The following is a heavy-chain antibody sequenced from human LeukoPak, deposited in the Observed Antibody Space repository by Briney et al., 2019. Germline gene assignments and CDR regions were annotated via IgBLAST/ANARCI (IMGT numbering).Heavy chain of an antibody. V-gene: IGHV5-51*03. CDR2: IYPGDSDT. Sequence: GESLRISCKGSGYSFTSYWIGWVRQMPGKGLEWMGIIYPGDSDTRYSPSFQGQVTISADKSISTAYLQWSSLKASDTAMYYCARVNQDNYYDSSGLFDYWGQGTLVTVSS. D-gene: IGHD3-22*01. J-gene: IGHJ4*02. CDR3: ARVNQDNYYDSSGLFDY. CDR1: GYSFTSYW.